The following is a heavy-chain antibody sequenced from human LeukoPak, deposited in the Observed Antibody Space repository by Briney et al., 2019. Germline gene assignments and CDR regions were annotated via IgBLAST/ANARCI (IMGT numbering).Heavy chain of an antibody. CDR3: ARENCSGGSCYSPGYYYYGMDV. Sequence: SVKVSCKAPGGTFSSYAISWVRQAPGQGLEWMGGIIPIFGTANSAQKFQGRVTITADESTSTAYMELSSLRSEDTAVYYCARENCSGGSCYSPGYYYYGMDVWGKGTTVTVSS. CDR2: IIPIFGTA. D-gene: IGHD2-15*01. CDR1: GGTFSSYA. J-gene: IGHJ6*04. V-gene: IGHV1-69*13.